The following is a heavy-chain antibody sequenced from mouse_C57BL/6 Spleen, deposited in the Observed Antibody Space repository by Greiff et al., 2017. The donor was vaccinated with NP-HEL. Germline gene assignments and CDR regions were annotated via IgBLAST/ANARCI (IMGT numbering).Heavy chain of an antibody. Sequence: VKLVESGPELVKPGASVKISCKASGYAFSSSWMNWVKQRPGKGLEWIGRIYPGDGDTNYNGKFKGKATLTADKSSSTAYMQLISLTSEDSAVYFCARDPFGRSYFDYWGQGTTLTVSS. J-gene: IGHJ2*01. V-gene: IGHV1-82*01. CDR3: ARDPFGRSYFDY. D-gene: IGHD1-1*01. CDR1: GYAFSSSW. CDR2: IYPGDGDT.